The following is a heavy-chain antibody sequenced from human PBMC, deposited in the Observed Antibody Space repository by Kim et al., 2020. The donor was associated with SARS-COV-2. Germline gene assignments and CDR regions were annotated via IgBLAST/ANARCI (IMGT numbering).Heavy chain of an antibody. J-gene: IGHJ4*02. CDR2: IKQGGSEK. Sequence: GGSLRLSCAASGFSFSTYWMSWVRQAPGKGLEWVASIKQGGSEKYYVDSVKGRFTISRDDAKNSLFLLVGSLRAEDTAVYYCARLPNSVAFDYWAQGSPVSVSS. V-gene: IGHV3-7*03. D-gene: IGHD1-26*01. CDR3: ARLPNSVAFDY. CDR1: GFSFSTYW.